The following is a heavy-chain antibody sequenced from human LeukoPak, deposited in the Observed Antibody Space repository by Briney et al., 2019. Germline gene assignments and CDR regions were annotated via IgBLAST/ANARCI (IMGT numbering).Heavy chain of an antibody. CDR2: IIPIFGTA. V-gene: IGHV1-69*06. J-gene: IGHJ4*02. Sequence: SVKVSCKASGGTFSSYAISWVRQAPGQGLEWMGGIIPIFGTANYAQKFQGRVTITADKSTSTAYMELSSLRSEDTAVYYCARCNEPSRSGYCFDYWGQGTLVTVSS. D-gene: IGHD3-3*01. CDR1: GGTFSSYA. CDR3: ARCNEPSRSGYCFDY.